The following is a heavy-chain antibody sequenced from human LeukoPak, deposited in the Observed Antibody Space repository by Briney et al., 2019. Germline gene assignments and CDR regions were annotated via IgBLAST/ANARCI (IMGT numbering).Heavy chain of an antibody. CDR3: AGEQQLITNFDY. CDR2: IRYSGST. V-gene: IGHV4-30-4*07. J-gene: IGHJ4*02. D-gene: IGHD6-13*01. Sequence: PSETLSLTCEVSGDSLSSGGYSWSWIRQPPGKGLEWIGYIRYSGSTYYNPSLKSRLTMSVEASKTQFSLRLSSVTAADTAVYYCAGEQQLITNFDYWGQGTLVTVSS. CDR1: GDSLSSGGYS.